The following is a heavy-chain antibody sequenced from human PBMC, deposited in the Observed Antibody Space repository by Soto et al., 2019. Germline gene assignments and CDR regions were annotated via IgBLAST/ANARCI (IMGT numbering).Heavy chain of an antibody. Sequence: PGGSRRLSCAASVFTFSSYAIHGVRQAPGKGLEWVAVISYDGSDKYYADSVKGRFTISRYNSKNTLYLQMNSLRAEDTAVYYCARTGYSSGGFPNCYYGMDVWGQGTTVTVYS. CDR3: ARTGYSSGGFPNCYYGMDV. V-gene: IGHV3-30-3*01. J-gene: IGHJ6*02. CDR1: VFTFSSYA. D-gene: IGHD6-19*01. CDR2: ISYDGSDK.